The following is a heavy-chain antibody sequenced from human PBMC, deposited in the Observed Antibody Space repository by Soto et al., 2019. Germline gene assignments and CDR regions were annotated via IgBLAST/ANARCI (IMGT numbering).Heavy chain of an antibody. CDR1: GFTFINAW. CDR3: ATGAGSPAEHFDF. D-gene: IGHD3-10*01. J-gene: IGHJ4*02. V-gene: IGHV3-15*01. CDR2: IKGKNEGGTT. Sequence: GGSLRLSCATPGFTFINAWMNWFRQAPGKGLEWVGRIKGKNEGGTTGYAAPVKGRFTISRDDSKNTLDLQMNSLKTEDTAVYYCATGAGSPAEHFDFWGLGTLVTVSS.